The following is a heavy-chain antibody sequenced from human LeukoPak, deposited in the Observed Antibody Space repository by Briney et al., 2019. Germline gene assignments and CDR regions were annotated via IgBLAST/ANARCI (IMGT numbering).Heavy chain of an antibody. J-gene: IGHJ4*02. CDR3: EGYCSSTSCYPWNFDY. Sequence: PGGSLRLSCAASGFTFSSYGMHWVRQAPGKGLEWVAFIRYDGSNKYYADSVKGRFTISRDNSKNTLYLQMNSLRAEDTDVYYCEGYCSSTSCYPWNFDYWGQGTLVTVSS. CDR2: IRYDGSNK. V-gene: IGHV3-30*02. CDR1: GFTFSSYG. D-gene: IGHD2-2*01.